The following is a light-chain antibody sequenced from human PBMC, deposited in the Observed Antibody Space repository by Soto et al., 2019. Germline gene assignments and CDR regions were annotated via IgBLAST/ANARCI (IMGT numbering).Light chain of an antibody. J-gene: IGKJ1*01. CDR3: LQYATYPWT. Sequence: DIQMTQSPSSLSASVGDRVTITCRASQDIRDDLDWFQQTPGKAPERLLYEASTLPGDVPSRFSGSGSGTEFTLTINGLQPEDFATYYCLQYATYPWTFGQGTNVEIK. V-gene: IGKV1-17*01. CDR2: EAS. CDR1: QDIRDD.